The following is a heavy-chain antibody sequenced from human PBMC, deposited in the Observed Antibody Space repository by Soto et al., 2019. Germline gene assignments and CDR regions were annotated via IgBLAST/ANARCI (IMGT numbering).Heavy chain of an antibody. V-gene: IGHV3-23*01. Sequence: GGSLRLSCAASGFTFSNYAMSWVRQAPGKGLEWVSGISGGGYSTYYADSVKGRFTISRDNSKNTLYLQMNTLRAEDTAVYYCAKDRIATPASLYGWVCWGQSARITVSS. J-gene: IGHJ1*01. CDR2: ISGGGYST. CDR3: AKDRIATPASLYGWVC. CDR1: GFTFSNYA. D-gene: IGHD3-16*02.